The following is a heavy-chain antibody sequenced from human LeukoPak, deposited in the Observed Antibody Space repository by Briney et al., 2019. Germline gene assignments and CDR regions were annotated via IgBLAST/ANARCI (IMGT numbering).Heavy chain of an antibody. V-gene: IGHV3-66*01. Sequence: GALRLSCAASGFTVSNNYMSWVRQAPGKGLEWVSVIYSGGNTYYANSVKGRFAISRDNSKNTLYLQMNSLRAEDTAVYYCARDGWTNWSGGMDVWGQGTTVTVSS. CDR1: GFTVSNNY. D-gene: IGHD3/OR15-3a*01. CDR3: ARDGWTNWSGGMDV. CDR2: IYSGGNT. J-gene: IGHJ6*02.